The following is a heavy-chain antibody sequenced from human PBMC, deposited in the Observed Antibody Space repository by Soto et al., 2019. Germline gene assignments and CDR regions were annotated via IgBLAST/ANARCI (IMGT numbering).Heavy chain of an antibody. Sequence: AESLRPSYLSSGFTFSNCSSSGIRQAPGKGLVWVANIKQDGREKFYVDSVKGRFTSSRDNAKNSLYLQMNSLRAEDTAVYYCSRFYYDSSGYLPSPYYYYYGMDVWGQGT. J-gene: IGHJ6*02. CDR2: IKQDGREK. D-gene: IGHD3-22*01. CDR3: SRFYYDSSGYLPSPYYYYYGMDV. V-gene: IGHV3-7*01. CDR1: GFTFSNCS.